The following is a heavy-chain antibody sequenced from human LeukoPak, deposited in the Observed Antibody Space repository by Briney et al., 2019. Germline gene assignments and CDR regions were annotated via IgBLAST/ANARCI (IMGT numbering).Heavy chain of an antibody. CDR2: ISYDGSNK. Sequence: GGSLRLSCAASGFTFSSYAMHWVRQAPGKGLEWVAVISYDGSNKYYADSVKGRFTISRDNSKNTLYLQMNSLRAEDTAVYYCAKAGGTSYYYYYYMDVWRKGTTVTVSS. V-gene: IGHV3-30*04. CDR1: GFTFSSYA. J-gene: IGHJ6*03. CDR3: AKAGGTSYYYYYYMDV. D-gene: IGHD4-23*01.